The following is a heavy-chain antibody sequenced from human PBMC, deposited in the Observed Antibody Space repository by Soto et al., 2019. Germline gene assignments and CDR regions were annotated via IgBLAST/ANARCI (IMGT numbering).Heavy chain of an antibody. CDR3: AREYEDLTSNFDY. Sequence: HPGGSMRLSCNASGFTVSSTYMSWVRQAPGMGLEWVAVIESGCSTHYADSVKGRFTISRDIPKNMIYLQLHTLRAEDTAVYYCAREYEDLTSNFDYWGQGTLVTSPQ. J-gene: IGHJ4*02. CDR2: IESGCST. V-gene: IGHV3-53*01. CDR1: GFTVSSTY. D-gene: IGHD3-3*01.